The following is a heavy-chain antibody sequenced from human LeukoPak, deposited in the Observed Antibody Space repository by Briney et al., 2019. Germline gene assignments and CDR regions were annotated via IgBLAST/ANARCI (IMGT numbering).Heavy chain of an antibody. CDR2: IKQDGSEK. CDR1: GFTFSSYW. CDR3: ARGITMMVVDVFDY. V-gene: IGHV3-7*01. Sequence: PGGSLRFSCAASGFTFSSYWMSWVRQAPGKGLEWVANIKQDGSEKYYVDSVKGRFTISRDNAKNSLYLQMNSLRAEGTAVYYCARGITMMVVDVFDYWGQGTLVTVSS. J-gene: IGHJ4*02. D-gene: IGHD3-22*01.